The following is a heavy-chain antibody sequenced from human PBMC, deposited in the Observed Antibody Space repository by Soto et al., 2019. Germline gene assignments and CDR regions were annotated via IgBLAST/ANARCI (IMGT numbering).Heavy chain of an antibody. CDR3: ARHCSSTSCFNYYYYGMDV. CDR1: GYSFTSYW. Sequence: LGESLKISCKGSGYSFTSYWIGWVRQMPGKGLEWMGIIYPGDSDTRYSPSFQGQVTISADKSISTAYLQWSSLKASDTAMYYCARHCSSTSCFNYYYYGMDVWGQGTTVTVSS. J-gene: IGHJ6*02. V-gene: IGHV5-51*01. CDR2: IYPGDSDT. D-gene: IGHD2-2*01.